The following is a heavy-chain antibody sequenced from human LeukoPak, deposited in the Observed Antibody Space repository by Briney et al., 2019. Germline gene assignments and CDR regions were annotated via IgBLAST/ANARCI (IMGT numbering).Heavy chain of an antibody. J-gene: IGHJ4*02. D-gene: IGHD2-15*01. CDR2: ISSSSSTI. V-gene: IGHV3-48*01. CDR3: ARRGSENYWDFDY. CDR1: GFTFSNYI. Sequence: PGGSLRLSCAASGFTFSNYIMNWVRQAPGKGLEWVSYISSSSSTIYYADSVRGRFTISRDNAKNSLYLQMNSLRAEDTALYYCARRGSENYWDFDYWGQGTLVTVS.